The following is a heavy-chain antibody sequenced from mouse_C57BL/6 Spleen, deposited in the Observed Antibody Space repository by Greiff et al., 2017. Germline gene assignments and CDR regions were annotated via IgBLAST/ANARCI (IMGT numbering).Heavy chain of an antibody. J-gene: IGHJ4*01. V-gene: IGHV1-77*01. CDR2: IGPGSGST. Sequence: QVQLQQSGAELVKPGASVKISCKASGYTFTDYYINWVKQRPGQGLEWIGKIGPGSGSTYYNEKFKGKDTLTADKSSSTAYMELSSLTSEDSAVYFCARRGNYYGSSNYAMDYWGQGTSVTVSS. CDR1: GYTFTDYY. CDR3: ARRGNYYGSSNYAMDY. D-gene: IGHD1-1*01.